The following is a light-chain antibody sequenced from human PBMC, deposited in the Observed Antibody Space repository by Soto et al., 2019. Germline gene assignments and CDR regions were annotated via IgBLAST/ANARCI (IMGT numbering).Light chain of an antibody. CDR2: GAS. Sequence: EIVLTQSPGTLSLSPGERATLSCRASQSVSSSYLAWYQQKPGQAPRLLIYGASSRATGIPDRFSGSGSGTDFTLTIRRLEPEDFAVYYCQQYGSSPPWKCGQGTKGDIK. V-gene: IGKV3-20*01. J-gene: IGKJ1*01. CDR1: QSVSSSY. CDR3: QQYGSSPPWK.